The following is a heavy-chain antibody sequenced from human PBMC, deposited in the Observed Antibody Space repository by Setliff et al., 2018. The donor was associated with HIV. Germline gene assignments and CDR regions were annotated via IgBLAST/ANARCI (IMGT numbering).Heavy chain of an antibody. V-gene: IGHV1-69*13. CDR2: IVPILNTG. J-gene: IGHJ5*02. Sequence: GASVKVSCKASGGTVSSYAINWVRQAPGQGLEWMGGIVPILNTGNYAPKFQGRVTITADESTTTAYMELRNLKSDDTAVYYCARAKATRQARPTNCFDPWGQGTLVTVSS. CDR1: GGTVSSYA. CDR3: ARAKATRQARPTNCFDP. D-gene: IGHD1-1*01.